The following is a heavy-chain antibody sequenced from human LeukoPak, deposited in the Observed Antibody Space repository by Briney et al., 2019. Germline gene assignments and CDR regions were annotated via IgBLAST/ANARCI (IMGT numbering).Heavy chain of an antibody. D-gene: IGHD6-13*01. CDR3: ARQSIAAAGLN. V-gene: IGHV4-4*02. CDR1: SGSIFSSNW. J-gene: IGHJ4*02. CDR2: IFHSGST. Sequence: PSGTLSLTCAVSSGSIFSSNWWSWVRQPPGKGLEWIGQIFHSGSTSYNPSLKSRVTISVDKSKNQFSLKLSSVTAADTAVYYCARQSIAAAGLNWGQGTLVTVSS.